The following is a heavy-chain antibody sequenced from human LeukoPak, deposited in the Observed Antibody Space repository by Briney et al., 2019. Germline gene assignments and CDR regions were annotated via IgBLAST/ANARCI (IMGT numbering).Heavy chain of an antibody. D-gene: IGHD6-13*01. CDR3: AKVRRSRRDDYSSSWQGSD. Sequence: SETLSLTCTVSGGSISRSNYLWALIRQPPGKGLEWIGSMYHSGYTYYNPSLKSRVTISVDKSKNQFSLKLSSVTAADTAVYYCAKVRRSRRDDYSSSWQGSDWGQGTLVTVSS. J-gene: IGHJ4*02. CDR2: MYHSGYT. CDR1: GGSISRSNYL. V-gene: IGHV4-39*07.